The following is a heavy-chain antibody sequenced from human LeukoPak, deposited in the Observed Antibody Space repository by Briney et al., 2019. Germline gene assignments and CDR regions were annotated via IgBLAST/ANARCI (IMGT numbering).Heavy chain of an antibody. Sequence: PSESLSLTCTVAGGSTSTYFWSWIRQPPGRGLEWIGFIYASGTTSYNPSLKSRVSISIDTSNNQFSLKLTSVTAADTAVYYCARHVASYYYMDGWGKGTTVTVSS. D-gene: IGHD4/OR15-4a*01. V-gene: IGHV4-4*09. CDR3: ARHVASYYYMDG. CDR2: IYASGTT. CDR1: GGSTSTYF. J-gene: IGHJ6*03.